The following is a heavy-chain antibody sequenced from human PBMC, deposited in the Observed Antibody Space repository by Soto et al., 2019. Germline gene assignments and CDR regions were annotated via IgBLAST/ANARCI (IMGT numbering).Heavy chain of an antibody. CDR1: GFTFSSYG. CDR2: ISYDGSNK. Sequence: QVQLVESGGGVVQPGRSLRLSCAASGFTFSSYGMHWVRQAPGKGLEWVAVISYDGSNKYYADSVKGRFTISRDNSKNTLYLQMNSLRAEDTAVYYCAIERIAVAGPFDYWGQGSLVTVSS. V-gene: IGHV3-30*03. CDR3: AIERIAVAGPFDY. D-gene: IGHD6-19*01. J-gene: IGHJ4*02.